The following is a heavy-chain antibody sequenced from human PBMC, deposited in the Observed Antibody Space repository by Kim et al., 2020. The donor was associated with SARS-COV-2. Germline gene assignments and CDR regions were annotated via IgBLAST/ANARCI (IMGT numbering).Heavy chain of an antibody. V-gene: IGHV1-69*13. D-gene: IGHD1-26*01. CDR2: IIPIFGTA. J-gene: IGHJ3*02. CDR3: AREGSPREAVNAFDI. CDR1: GGTFSSYA. Sequence: SVKVSCKASGGTFSSYAISWVRQAPGQGLEWMGGIIPIFGTANYAQKFQGRVTITADESTSTAYMELSSLRSEDTAVYYCAREGSPREAVNAFDIWGQGTMVTVSS.